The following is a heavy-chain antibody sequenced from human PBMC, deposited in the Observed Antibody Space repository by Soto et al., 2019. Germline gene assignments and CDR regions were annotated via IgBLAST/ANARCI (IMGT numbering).Heavy chain of an antibody. D-gene: IGHD3-10*01. CDR1: GYTFTSYG. J-gene: IGHJ6*02. CDR3: AREGTRYYYGMDV. V-gene: IGHV1-18*01. Sequence: ASVKVSCKASGYTFTSYGISWVRQAPGQGLEWMGWISAYNGNTNYAQKLQGRVTTTTDTSTSTAYMELRSLRSDDTAVYYCAREGTRYYYGMDVWGQGTTVTVSS. CDR2: ISAYNGNT.